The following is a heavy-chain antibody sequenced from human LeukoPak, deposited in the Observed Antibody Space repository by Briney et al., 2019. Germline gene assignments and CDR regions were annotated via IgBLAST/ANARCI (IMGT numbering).Heavy chain of an antibody. CDR1: GFTFSSYE. V-gene: IGHV3-48*03. J-gene: IGHJ4*02. CDR2: ISGSGSSK. D-gene: IGHD6-19*01. CDR3: TKVCTQSRSSGWYFEN. Sequence: GGSLRLSCAASGFTFSSYEMNWVRQSPGKGLEWVSYISGSGSSKYYADSVKGRFTISRDNAKNSLSLQVHTLRAEDTAVYFCTKVCTQSRSSGWYFENWGQGTLVTVSS.